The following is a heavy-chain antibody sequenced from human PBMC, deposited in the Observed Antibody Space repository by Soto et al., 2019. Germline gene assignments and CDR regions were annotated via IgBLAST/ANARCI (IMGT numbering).Heavy chain of an antibody. CDR2: IYYSGNP. CDR1: GDSISSNY. V-gene: IGHV4-59*08. D-gene: IGHD2-2*01. CDR3: ARLAGYCSGTSCYGYYGMDV. J-gene: IGHJ6*02. Sequence: SETLSLTCTVSGDSISSNYWSWIRQPPGKGLERIGYIYYSGNPTYNPSFKSRVTMSVDRSKNQFSLKVSSVTAADTAVFYCARLAGYCSGTSCYGYYGMDVWGQGTTVTVSS.